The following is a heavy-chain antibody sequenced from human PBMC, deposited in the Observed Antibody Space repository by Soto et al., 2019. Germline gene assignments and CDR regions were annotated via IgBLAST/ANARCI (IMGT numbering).Heavy chain of an antibody. CDR1: GGSMSSYY. D-gene: IGHD3-3*01. CDR2: VYSSGGT. J-gene: IGHJ5*02. Sequence: SETLSLTCTVSGGSMSSYYWTWIRQPAGKGLEWIGRVYSSGGTHYNPSLKSRVTISLDTSKNQFSLRLLSVTDADTAVYYCARGQRFSDWFDPWGQGTLVTSPQ. V-gene: IGHV4-4*07. CDR3: ARGQRFSDWFDP.